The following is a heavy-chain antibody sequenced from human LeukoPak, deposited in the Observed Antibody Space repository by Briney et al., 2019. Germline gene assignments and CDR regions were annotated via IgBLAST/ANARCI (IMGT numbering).Heavy chain of an antibody. D-gene: IGHD5-24*01. V-gene: IGHV4-34*01. CDR2: INHSGST. J-gene: IGHJ4*02. CDR3: ARGVYTEMSTIMGHFDR. Sequence: SETLSLTCAVFGGSFSGYNWNWLRQSPRKGLEWIGEINHSGSTNYNPSLRSRVTISLDTSKNQFSLKLSSVTAADTAVYYCARGVYTEMSTIMGHFDRWGRGTPVAVSS. CDR1: GGSFSGYN.